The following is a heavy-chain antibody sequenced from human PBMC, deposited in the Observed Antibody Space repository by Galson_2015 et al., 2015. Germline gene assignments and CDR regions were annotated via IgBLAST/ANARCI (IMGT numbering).Heavy chain of an antibody. CDR1: EFTFSSYY. Sequence: SLRLSCAASEFTFSSYYMSWVRQAPGKGLEWVSSISSTTTYIYYADSVKGRFTISRDNAKNSLYLQMNSLGAEDTAVYYCARQILDYDHWSGYYPTNADYGGQGTLGTVSA. D-gene: IGHD3-3*01. CDR3: ARQILDYDHWSGYYPTNADY. CDR2: ISSTTTYI. J-gene: IGHJ4*02. V-gene: IGHV3-21*01.